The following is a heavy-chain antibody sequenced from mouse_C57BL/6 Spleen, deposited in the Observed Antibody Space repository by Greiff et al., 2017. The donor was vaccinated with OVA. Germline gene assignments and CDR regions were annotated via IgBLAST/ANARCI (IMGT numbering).Heavy chain of an antibody. CDR1: GFNITDYY. CDR3: ARRVYSNYAFDY. Sequence: VQLQQSGAELVKPGASVKLSCTASGFNITDYYMHWVKQRTEQGLEWIGRIDPEDGETKYAPKFQGKATITADTSSNTAYLQLSSLTSEDTAVYYCARRVYSNYAFDYWGQGTTLTVSS. CDR2: IDPEDGET. D-gene: IGHD2-5*01. J-gene: IGHJ2*01. V-gene: IGHV14-2*01.